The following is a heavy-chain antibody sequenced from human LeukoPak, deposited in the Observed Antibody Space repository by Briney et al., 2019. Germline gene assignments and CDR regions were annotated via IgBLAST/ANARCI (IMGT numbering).Heavy chain of an antibody. Sequence: ASVTVSCKASGYTFTSYYMHWVRQAPGQGLEWMGIINPSGGSTSYAQKFQGRVTITADKSRSTAYMELSSLRSEDTAVYYCARDIRGYSYGYNYYYYMDVWGKGTTVTVSS. V-gene: IGHV1-46*01. CDR2: INPSGGST. D-gene: IGHD5-18*01. CDR1: GYTFTSYY. CDR3: ARDIRGYSYGYNYYYYMDV. J-gene: IGHJ6*03.